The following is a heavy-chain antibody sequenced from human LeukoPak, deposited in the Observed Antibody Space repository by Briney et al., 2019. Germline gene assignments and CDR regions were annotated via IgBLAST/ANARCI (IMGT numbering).Heavy chain of an antibody. CDR1: GFTFSTYS. Sequence: KTGGSLRLSCAASGFTFSTYSMNWVRQAPGKGLEWVSSITGSSSFIYYADSVKGRFTISRDNAKNSLYLQMNSLRAEDTAVYYCARVLPYDYINRFDRWGQGTLVTVSS. CDR3: ARVLPYDYINRFDR. D-gene: IGHD4-11*01. CDR2: ITGSSSFI. J-gene: IGHJ5*02. V-gene: IGHV3-21*01.